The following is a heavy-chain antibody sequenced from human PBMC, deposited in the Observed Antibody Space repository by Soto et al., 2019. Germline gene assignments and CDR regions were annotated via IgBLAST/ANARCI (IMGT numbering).Heavy chain of an antibody. D-gene: IGHD3-3*01. V-gene: IGHV1-8*01. CDR3: ARGRITIFGVVIPITWFDP. J-gene: IGHJ5*02. Sequence: ASVKVSCKASGYTFTSYDINWVRQATGQGLEWMGWMNPNSGNTGYAQKFQGRVTMTRNTSISTAYMELSSLRSEDTAVYYCARGRITIFGVVIPITWFDPWGQGTLVTVSS. CDR2: MNPNSGNT. CDR1: GYTFTSYD.